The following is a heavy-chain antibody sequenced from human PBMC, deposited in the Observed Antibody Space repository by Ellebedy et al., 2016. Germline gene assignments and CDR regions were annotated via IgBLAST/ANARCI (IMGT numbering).Heavy chain of an antibody. V-gene: IGHV4-61*01. CDR1: GGSVRSGSYY. D-gene: IGHD6-13*01. CDR2: IYYSGST. CDR3: ARASDWLAAAGTFDY. Sequence: SETLSLTCTVPGGSVRSGSYYWSWIRQPPGKGPEWIGYIYYSGSTNYNPSLKSRVTISSDTSKNQFSLKLRSVTAADTAVYYCARASDWLAAAGTFDYWGQGSLVTVSS. J-gene: IGHJ4*02.